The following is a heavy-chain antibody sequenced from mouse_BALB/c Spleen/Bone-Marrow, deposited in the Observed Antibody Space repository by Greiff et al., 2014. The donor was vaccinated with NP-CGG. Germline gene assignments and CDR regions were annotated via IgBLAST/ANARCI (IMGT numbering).Heavy chain of an antibody. J-gene: IGHJ2*01. CDR2: ISSGSSTI. D-gene: IGHD1-1*01. CDR1: GFTFSSFG. Sequence: VQLKESGGGLVQPGGSRKLSCAASGFTFSSFGMHWVRQAPEKGLEWVAYISSGSSTIYYADTVVGRFTISSDNPKNTLFLQMTSLRSEDTAMYYCARSGSSSGYFDYWGQGTTLTVSS. V-gene: IGHV5-17*02. CDR3: ARSGSSSGYFDY.